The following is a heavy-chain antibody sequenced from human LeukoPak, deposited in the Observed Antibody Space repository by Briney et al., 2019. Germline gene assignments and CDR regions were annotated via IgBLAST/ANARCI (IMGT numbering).Heavy chain of an antibody. CDR1: GFTFSTYG. CDR3: ARGVDNYYYYYMDV. J-gene: IGHJ6*03. D-gene: IGHD5-12*01. CDR2: IRYDGSNK. Sequence: PGGSLRLSCAASGFTFSTYGMHWVRQAPGKGLEWVAFIRYDGSNKYYADSVKGRFTISRDNAKKSLYLQMNSLRAEDTAVYYCARGVDNYYYYYMDVWGKGTTVTISS. V-gene: IGHV3-30*02.